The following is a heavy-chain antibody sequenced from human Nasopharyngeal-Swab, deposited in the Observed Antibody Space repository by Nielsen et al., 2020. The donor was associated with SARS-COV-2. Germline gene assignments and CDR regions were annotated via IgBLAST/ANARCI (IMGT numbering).Heavy chain of an antibody. Sequence: VRQAPGKGLEWVSVIYSGGSTYYADSVKGRFTISRDNAKNSLYLQMNSLRAEDTAVYYCARVLGSTSYYNWFDPWGQGTLVTVSS. J-gene: IGHJ5*02. D-gene: IGHD2-2*01. CDR3: ARVLGSTSYYNWFDP. V-gene: IGHV3-53*01. CDR2: IYSGGST.